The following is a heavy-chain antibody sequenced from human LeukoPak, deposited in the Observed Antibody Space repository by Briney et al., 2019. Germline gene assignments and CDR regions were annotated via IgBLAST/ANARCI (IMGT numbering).Heavy chain of an antibody. J-gene: IGHJ4*02. CDR2: ISGSGGST. Sequence: RSGGSLRLSCAASGFTFSSYAMSWVRQAPGKGLEWVSAISGSGGSTYYADSVKGRFTISRDNSKNTLYLQMNSLRAEDTAVYYCAKHGGWEPLPDFDYWGQGTLVTVPS. CDR1: GFTFSSYA. CDR3: AKHGGWEPLPDFDY. V-gene: IGHV3-23*01. D-gene: IGHD1-26*01.